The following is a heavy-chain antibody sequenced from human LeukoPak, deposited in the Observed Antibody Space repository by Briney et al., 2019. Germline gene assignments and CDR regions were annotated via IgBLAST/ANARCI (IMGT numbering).Heavy chain of an antibody. Sequence: GGSLRLSCAASGFTFSSYSMHWVRQAPGKGLEWGAVICFDGSNKYYTDSVKGRFTISRDNSKNTLYLQMNSLRDEDTAVYYWARGNSSHFDYWGQGTLVTVSS. CDR1: GFTFSSYS. D-gene: IGHD5-18*01. CDR2: ICFDGSNK. V-gene: IGHV3-33*01. CDR3: ARGNSSHFDY. J-gene: IGHJ4*02.